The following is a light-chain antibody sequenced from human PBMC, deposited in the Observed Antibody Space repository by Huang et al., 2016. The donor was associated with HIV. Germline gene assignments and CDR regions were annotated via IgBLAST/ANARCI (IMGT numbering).Light chain of an antibody. J-gene: IGKJ1*01. CDR3: QQSYRTPRT. CDR2: AAS. CDR1: QGISNN. Sequence: DIQMTQSPSSLSASVGDKVTITCRANQGISNNLNWYHKRPGKAPKLLIFAASTVQTGVPLRFSGSESGTVFRLTISSLQPEDSGTYYCQQSYRTPRTFGQGTKVEVK. V-gene: IGKV1-39*01.